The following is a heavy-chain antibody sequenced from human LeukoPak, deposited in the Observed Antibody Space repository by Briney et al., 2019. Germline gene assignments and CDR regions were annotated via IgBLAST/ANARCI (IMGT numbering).Heavy chain of an antibody. CDR1: GYTFTSYA. D-gene: IGHD3-9*01. Sequence: ASVKVSCKASGYTFTSYAMHWVRQAPGQRLEWMGWINAGNGNTKYSQKFQGRVTITRDTSASTAYMELSSLRSEDTAVYYCARALPPGDILTGTLDYWGQGTLVTVSS. J-gene: IGHJ4*02. CDR3: ARALPPGDILTGTLDY. V-gene: IGHV1-3*01. CDR2: INAGNGNT.